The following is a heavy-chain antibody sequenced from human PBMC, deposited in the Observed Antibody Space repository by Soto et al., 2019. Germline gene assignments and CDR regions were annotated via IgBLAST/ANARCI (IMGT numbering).Heavy chain of an antibody. J-gene: IGHJ4*02. CDR3: ARDPKWARYYDSSGYFPHT. V-gene: IGHV1-3*01. CDR2: INAGNGNT. D-gene: IGHD3-22*01. Sequence: ASVKVSCKASGYTFTSYAMHWVRQAPGQRLEWMGWINAGNGNTKYSQKFQGRVTITRDTSASTAYMELSSLRSEDTAVYYCARDPKWARYYDSSGYFPHTWGQGTLVTRSS. CDR1: GYTFTSYA.